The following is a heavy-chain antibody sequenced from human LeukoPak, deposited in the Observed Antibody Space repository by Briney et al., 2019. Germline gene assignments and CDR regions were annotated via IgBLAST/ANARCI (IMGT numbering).Heavy chain of an antibody. V-gene: IGHV1-8*01. Sequence: AAVKVSCKASGYTFTSYDIYWVRPATRRGREWMGWMNPNSGNTGYAQKLQGRVTMTRDTFISTACMEKRRLRSDDTGVYYCARASITIFGVGKNWFHRWGQGAMVSDS. CDR3: ARASITIFGVGKNWFHR. J-gene: IGHJ5*02. CDR2: MNPNSGNT. D-gene: IGHD3-3*01. CDR1: GYTFTSYD.